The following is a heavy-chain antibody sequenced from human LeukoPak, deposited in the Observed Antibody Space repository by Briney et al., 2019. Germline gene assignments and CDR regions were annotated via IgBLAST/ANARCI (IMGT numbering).Heavy chain of an antibody. CDR2: IYYSGST. CDR1: GGSISSGDYY. D-gene: IGHD2-2*01. Sequence: SETLSLTCTVSGGSISSGDYYWRWIRQPPGRGLEWIGYIYYSGSTYYNPSLKSRVTISVDTSKNQFPLKLSSVTAADTAVYYCARGKRQYGNWFDPWGQGTLVTVSS. V-gene: IGHV4-30-4*01. J-gene: IGHJ5*02. CDR3: ARGKRQYGNWFDP.